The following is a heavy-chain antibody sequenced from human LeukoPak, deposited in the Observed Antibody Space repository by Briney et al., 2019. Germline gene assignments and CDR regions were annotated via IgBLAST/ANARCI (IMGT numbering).Heavy chain of an antibody. CDR1: GGSISSSNW. CDR3: ARDRVRGALGAFDI. Sequence: PSGTLSLTCAVSGGSISSSNWWSWVRQPPGKGLEWIGEIYHSGSTNYNPSLKSRVTILVDTSKNQFSLKLSSATAADTAVYYCARDRVRGALGAFDIWGQGTMVTVSS. V-gene: IGHV4-4*02. J-gene: IGHJ3*02. CDR2: IYHSGST. D-gene: IGHD3-10*01.